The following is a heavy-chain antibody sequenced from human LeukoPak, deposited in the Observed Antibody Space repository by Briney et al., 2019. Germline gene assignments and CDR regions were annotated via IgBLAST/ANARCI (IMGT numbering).Heavy chain of an antibody. D-gene: IGHD1-26*01. CDR2: IYYCGNT. CDR3: ARRNSGNYYGLFDP. CDR1: GGSISSSSYY. V-gene: IGHV4-39*01. Sequence: SETLSLTCTVSGGSISSSSYYWAWIRQPPGKGRGGIGSIYYCGNTYYNPSLKSRITLSVDTSKNQFSLKLSSVTAADSAVYYCARRNSGNYYGLFDPWGQGTLVTVSS. J-gene: IGHJ5*02.